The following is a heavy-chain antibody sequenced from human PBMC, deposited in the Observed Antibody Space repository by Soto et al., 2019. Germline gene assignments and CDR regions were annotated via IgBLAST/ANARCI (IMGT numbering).Heavy chain of an antibody. CDR1: GFTFSSYG. CDR3: ARDRIEEWLVSHQGFDAFDI. D-gene: IGHD6-19*01. J-gene: IGHJ3*02. V-gene: IGHV3-33*08. CDR2: IWYDGSNK. Sequence: PGGSLRLSCAASGFTFSSYGMHWVRQAPGKGLEWVAVIWYDGSNKYYADSVKGRFTISRDNSKNTLYLQMNSLRAEDTAVYYCARDRIEEWLVSHQGFDAFDIWGQGTMVTVSS.